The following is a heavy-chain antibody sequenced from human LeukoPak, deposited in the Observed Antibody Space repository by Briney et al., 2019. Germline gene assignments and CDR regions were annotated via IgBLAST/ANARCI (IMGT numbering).Heavy chain of an antibody. V-gene: IGHV3-48*04. CDR2: ISGGSSTI. CDR1: GFTFGSYN. CDR3: ARASAAAGFAIDY. D-gene: IGHD6-13*01. Sequence: GGSLRLSCAASGFTFGSYNMNWVRQAPGKGLEWVSYISGGSSTIYYADSVKGRFTISRDNAKNSLYLQMNSLRAEDTAVYYCARASAAAGFAIDYWGQGTLVTVSS. J-gene: IGHJ4*02.